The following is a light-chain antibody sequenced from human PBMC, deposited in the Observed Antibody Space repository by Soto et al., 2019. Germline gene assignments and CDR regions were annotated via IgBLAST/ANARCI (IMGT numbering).Light chain of an antibody. Sequence: SYELTQPPSVSVAPGQTAKITCAGDNIDTKSMHWYQQRPGQAPVLVVHDDTDRAAGIPERFSGSKSGGTATLTISRVEGGDEADYYWQVWDIITYHVVFGGGTKLTVL. CDR1: NIDTKS. CDR3: QVWDIITYHVV. CDR2: DDT. J-gene: IGLJ2*01. V-gene: IGLV3-21*02.